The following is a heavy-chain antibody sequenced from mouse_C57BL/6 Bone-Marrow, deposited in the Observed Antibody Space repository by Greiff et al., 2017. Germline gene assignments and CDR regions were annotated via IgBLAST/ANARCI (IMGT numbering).Heavy chain of an antibody. J-gene: IGHJ2*01. CDR3: ARFIGDY. D-gene: IGHD1-1*01. CDR2: ISYDGSN. V-gene: IGHV3-6*01. CDR1: GYSITSGYY. Sequence: VQLQQSGPGLVKPSQSLSLTCSVTGYSITSGYYWNWIRQFPGNKLEWMGYISYDGSNNYNPSLKNRISITRYTAKNQFFLKLNSVTTEDTATYYCARFIGDYWGQGTTLTVSS.